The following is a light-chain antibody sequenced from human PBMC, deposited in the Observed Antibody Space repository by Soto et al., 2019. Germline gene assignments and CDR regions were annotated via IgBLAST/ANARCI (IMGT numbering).Light chain of an antibody. Sequence: DIEMTQSPSSLSAFVGDRVTITCRASQSISTFLSWYQQKPGKAPKLLIYAISTLHSGVPSRFSASGSGTEFTLTISSLQPEDFAIYYCQQSYSSPRTFGQGTNVEI. CDR2: AIS. J-gene: IGKJ1*01. CDR1: QSISTF. CDR3: QQSYSSPRT. V-gene: IGKV1-39*01.